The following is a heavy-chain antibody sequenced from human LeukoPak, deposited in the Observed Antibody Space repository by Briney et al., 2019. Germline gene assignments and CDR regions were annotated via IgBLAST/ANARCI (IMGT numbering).Heavy chain of an antibody. CDR1: GYTFTSYY. CDR3: ARGTANFWSGYSSHFDY. J-gene: IGHJ4*02. D-gene: IGHD3-3*01. CDR2: INPSGGST. Sequence: ASVKVSCKASGYTFTSYYMHWVRQAPGQGLEWMGIINPSGGSTSYAQKFQGRVTMTRDTSTSTVYMEVSSLRSEDTAVYYCARGTANFWSGYSSHFDYWGQGTLVTVSS. V-gene: IGHV1-46*01.